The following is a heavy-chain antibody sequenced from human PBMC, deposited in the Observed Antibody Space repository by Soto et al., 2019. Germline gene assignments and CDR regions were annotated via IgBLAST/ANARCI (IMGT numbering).Heavy chain of an antibody. CDR3: ARVRGGAAGTSRYYYYYMDV. D-gene: IGHD6-13*01. V-gene: IGHV3-66*01. J-gene: IGHJ6*03. Sequence: AGGSLRLSCAASGFTVSSNYMSWVRQAPGKGLEWVSVIYSGGSTYYADSVKGRFTISRDNSKNTLYLQMNSLRAEDTAVYYCARVRGGAAGTSRYYYYYMDVWGKGTTVTVSS. CDR2: IYSGGST. CDR1: GFTVSSNY.